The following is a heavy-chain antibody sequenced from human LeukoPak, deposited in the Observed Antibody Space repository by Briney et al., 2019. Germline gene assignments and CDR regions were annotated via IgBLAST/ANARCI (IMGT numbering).Heavy chain of an antibody. CDR2: ISSSSSYI. V-gene: IGHV3-21*01. Sequence: PGGSLGLSCAASGFTFSSYSMNWVRQAPGKGLEWVSSISSSSSYIYYADSVKGRFTISRDNAKNSLYLQMNSLRAEDTAVYYCARDLKTGTLSGGDYWGQGTLVTVSS. D-gene: IGHD1-7*01. J-gene: IGHJ4*02. CDR1: GFTFSSYS. CDR3: ARDLKTGTLSGGDY.